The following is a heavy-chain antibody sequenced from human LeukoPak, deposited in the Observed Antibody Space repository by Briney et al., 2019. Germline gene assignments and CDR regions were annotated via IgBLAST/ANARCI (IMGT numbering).Heavy chain of an antibody. J-gene: IGHJ6*03. CDR3: ARLSAYYYVSYFYYYMDV. CDR1: GGSISTYF. CDR2: IYYSGST. V-gene: IGHV4-59*01. Sequence: PSETLSLTCTVSGGSISTYFWSWIRQPPGKGLEWIGYIYYSGSTNYNPSLKSRVTISLDTSKNQFSLKLSSVTAADTALYYCARLSAYYYVSYFYYYMDVWGKGTTVTVSS. D-gene: IGHD3-10*02.